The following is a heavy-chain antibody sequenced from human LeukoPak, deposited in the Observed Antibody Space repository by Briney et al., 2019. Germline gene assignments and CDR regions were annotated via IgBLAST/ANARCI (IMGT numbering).Heavy chain of an antibody. Sequence: GGSLRLSCAASGFNFRSYSMNWVRQAPGKGLEWVSSITSSRSIYDADSVKGRSIISRDNTKNSLYLQMDRLRAEDTAVYYCARGGVYSYGTFFDYWGQGSLVTVSS. CDR3: ARGGVYSYGTFFDY. CDR2: ITSSRSI. CDR1: GFNFRSYS. V-gene: IGHV3-21*01. J-gene: IGHJ4*02. D-gene: IGHD5-18*01.